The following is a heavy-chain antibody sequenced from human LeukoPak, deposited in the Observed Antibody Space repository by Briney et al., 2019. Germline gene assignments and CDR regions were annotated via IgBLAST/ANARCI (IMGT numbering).Heavy chain of an antibody. CDR2: ISSSSSYI. CDR3: ARDRVGLRYFDWLSPACFDY. CDR1: GFTFSSYS. D-gene: IGHD3-9*01. Sequence: PGGSLRLSCAASGFTFSSYSMNWVRQAPGKGLEWVSSISSSSSYIYYADLVKGRFTISRDNAKNSLYLQMNSLRAEDTAVYYCARDRVGLRYFDWLSPACFDYWGQGTLVTVSS. J-gene: IGHJ4*02. V-gene: IGHV3-21*01.